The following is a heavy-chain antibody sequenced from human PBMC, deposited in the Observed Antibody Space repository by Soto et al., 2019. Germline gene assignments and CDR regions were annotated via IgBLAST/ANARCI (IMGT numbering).Heavy chain of an antibody. Sequence: QVQLVQSGAEVKKPGSSVKVSCKASGGTFSSYAISWVRQAPGQGLEWMGGIIPIFGTANYAQKFQGRVXIXAXXSTSTAYMELSSLRSEDTAVYYCARVGTVRNWFDPWGQGTLVTVSS. D-gene: IGHD1-1*01. V-gene: IGHV1-69*12. CDR1: GGTFSSYA. J-gene: IGHJ5*02. CDR2: IIPIFGTA. CDR3: ARVGTVRNWFDP.